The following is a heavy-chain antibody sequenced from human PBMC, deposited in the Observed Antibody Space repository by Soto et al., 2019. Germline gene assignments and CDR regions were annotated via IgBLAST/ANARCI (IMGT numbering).Heavy chain of an antibody. V-gene: IGHV4-31*03. Sequence: QVQLQESGPGLVKPSQTLSLTCTVSGGSISSGGYYWSWIRQHPGKGLEWIGYIYYSGSTYYNPSLQSRVTISVDTSKNQFSLKLSSVTAADTAVYYCARDGSYGDYADWYFDLWGRGTLVTVSS. CDR3: ARDGSYGDYADWYFDL. D-gene: IGHD4-17*01. CDR1: GGSISSGGYY. J-gene: IGHJ2*01. CDR2: IYYSGST.